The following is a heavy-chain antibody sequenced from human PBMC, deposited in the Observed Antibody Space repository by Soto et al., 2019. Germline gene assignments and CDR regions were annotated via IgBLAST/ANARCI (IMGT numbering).Heavy chain of an antibody. D-gene: IGHD5-18*01. CDR2: ISYDGSNE. V-gene: IGHV3-30-3*01. J-gene: IGHJ4*02. CDR3: ARDKSEYTYGPLDF. Sequence: LRLSCAASGFTFNSYTLYWVRQAPGKGLDWVALISYDGSNEYYADSVKGRFTVSRDNSKNTLYLQMNSLRRDDTAVYYCARDKSEYTYGPLDFWSQGTLVTVSS. CDR1: GFTFNSYT.